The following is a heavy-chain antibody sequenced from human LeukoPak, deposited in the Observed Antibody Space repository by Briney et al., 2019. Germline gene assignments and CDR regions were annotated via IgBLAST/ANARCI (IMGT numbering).Heavy chain of an antibody. CDR2: ISYDGSNK. Sequence: GGSLRLSCAASGFTFSSYVMHWVRQAPGKGLEWVAVISYDGSNKYYADSVKGRCTISRDNSKNTVYLQMNSLRAEDTAVYYCARANTGIVRVVTLHYYYYMDVWGKGTTVTVSS. CDR3: ARANTGIVRVVTLHYYYYMDV. J-gene: IGHJ6*03. D-gene: IGHD3-22*01. V-gene: IGHV3-30*03. CDR1: GFTFSSYV.